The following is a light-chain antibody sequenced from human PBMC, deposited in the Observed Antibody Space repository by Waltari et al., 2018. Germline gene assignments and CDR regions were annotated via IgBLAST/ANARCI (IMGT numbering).Light chain of an antibody. V-gene: IGLV1-44*01. CDR3: AAWDASLNGVV. CDR2: SDN. J-gene: IGLJ2*01. Sequence: QSVLTQPPSASGTPGQRVSISCSGSSSNVGSNTVNWYQPLPGTAPKLLSYSDNQRPSGVHDRFSGSKSGTSATLAISGLQSEDEADYYCAAWDASLNGVVFGGGTKLTVL. CDR1: SSNVGSNT.